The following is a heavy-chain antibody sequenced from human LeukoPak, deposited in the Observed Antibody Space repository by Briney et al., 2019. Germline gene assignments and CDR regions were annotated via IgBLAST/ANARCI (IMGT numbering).Heavy chain of an antibody. CDR1: GYTFTSYA. J-gene: IGHJ4*02. Sequence: ASVKVSCKASGYTFTSYAMHWVRQAPGQRLEWMGWINAGNGNTKYSQEFQGRVTITRDTSASAVYMELSSLRSDDMAVHYCARVVRYSSGPLTDLLPYYFDYWGQGTLVTVSS. CDR3: ARVVRYSSGPLTDLLPYYFDY. CDR2: INAGNGNT. D-gene: IGHD6-19*01. V-gene: IGHV1-3*03.